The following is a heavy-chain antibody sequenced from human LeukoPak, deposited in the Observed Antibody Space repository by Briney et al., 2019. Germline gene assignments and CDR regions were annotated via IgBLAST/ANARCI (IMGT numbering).Heavy chain of an antibody. CDR3: AGGYCSGGSCYSGGWCFDL. J-gene: IGHJ2*01. CDR2: ISSSSSYI. V-gene: IGHV3-21*01. Sequence: PGGSLRLSCAASGFTFSSYSMNWVRQAPGKGLEWVSSISSSSSYIYYADSVKGRFTISRDNAKNSLYLQMNSLRAEDTAVYYCAGGYCSGGSCYSGGWCFDLWGRGTLVTVSS. D-gene: IGHD2-15*01. CDR1: GFTFSSYS.